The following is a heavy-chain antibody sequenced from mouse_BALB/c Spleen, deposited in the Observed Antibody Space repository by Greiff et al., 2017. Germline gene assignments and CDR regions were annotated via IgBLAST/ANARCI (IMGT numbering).Heavy chain of an antibody. Sequence: EVQLQESGGGLVQPGGSLRLSCATSGFTFTDYYMSWVRQPPGKALEWLGFIRNKANGYTTEYSASVKGRFTISRDNSQSILYLQMNTLRAEDSATYYCARDNGNYRYFDVWGAGTTVTVSS. V-gene: IGHV7-3*02. CDR2: IRNKANGYTT. CDR3: ARDNGNYRYFDV. J-gene: IGHJ1*01. D-gene: IGHD2-1*01. CDR1: GFTFTDYY.